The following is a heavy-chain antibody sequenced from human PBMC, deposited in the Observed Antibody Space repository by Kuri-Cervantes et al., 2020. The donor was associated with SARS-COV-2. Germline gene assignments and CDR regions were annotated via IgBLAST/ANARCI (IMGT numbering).Heavy chain of an antibody. CDR2: IDDIGSL. J-gene: IGHJ4*02. CDR3: ARGDIVATSAYFDY. D-gene: IGHD5-12*01. V-gene: IGHV4-59*01. CDR1: GVSISSYY. Sequence: SETLSLTCTVSGVSISSYYWSWIRQPPGKGLEWIGYIDDIGSLKNNPSLQSRVTISVDTSKNQFSLKLSSVTAADTAVYYCARGDIVATSAYFDYWGQGTLVTVSS.